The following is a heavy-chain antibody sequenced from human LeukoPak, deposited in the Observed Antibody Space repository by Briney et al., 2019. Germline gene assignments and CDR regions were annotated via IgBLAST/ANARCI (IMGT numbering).Heavy chain of an antibody. V-gene: IGHV3-66*01. Sequence: TGGSLRLSCAASGFTVSSNYMSWVRQAPGKGLEWVSVIYSSGTTYYADSVKGRFTISRDNSKNTLYLHMNSLRAEDTAVYYCARDEPPLIWGQGTMVTVSS. J-gene: IGHJ3*02. CDR2: IYSSGTT. CDR1: GFTVSSNY. CDR3: ARDEPPLI.